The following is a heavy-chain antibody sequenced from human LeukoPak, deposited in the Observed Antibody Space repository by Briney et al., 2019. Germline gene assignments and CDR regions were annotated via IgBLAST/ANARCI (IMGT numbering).Heavy chain of an antibody. CDR3: ARGLRRYSKAFPFDY. Sequence: PSETLSLTCAVYGGSFSDYYWSWIRQPPAKALEWIGEINHSGYTIYNPSLKSRVTISVDTSKNQSSLRLSSVTAADTTVYYCARGLRRYSKAFPFDYWGQGTLVTVSS. CDR1: GGSFSDYY. V-gene: IGHV4-34*01. CDR2: INHSGYT. J-gene: IGHJ4*02. D-gene: IGHD5-18*01.